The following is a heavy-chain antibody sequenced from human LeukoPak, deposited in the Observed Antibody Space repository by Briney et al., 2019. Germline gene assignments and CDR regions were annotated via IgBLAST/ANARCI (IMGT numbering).Heavy chain of an antibody. CDR1: GASITGYY. D-gene: IGHD3-22*01. Sequence: SQTLSLTRTVSGASITGYYWSWIRLPPGKGLEWLGYIYDSGSTDYKPSLKSRVTISVDTSKNQFSLKLTSVTAADTPVYYCARGRGQPDYDSSGYFDYWGQGSLVSVCS. CDR3: ARGRGQPDYDSSGYFDY. CDR2: IYDSGST. V-gene: IGHV4-59*01. J-gene: IGHJ4*02.